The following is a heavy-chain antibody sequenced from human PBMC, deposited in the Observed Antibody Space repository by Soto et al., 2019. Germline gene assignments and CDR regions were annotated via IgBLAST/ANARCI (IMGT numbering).Heavy chain of an antibody. CDR3: ARYGAYGLAY. CDR1: GGSISSSNW. V-gene: IGHV4-4*02. CDR2: IYHSGST. D-gene: IGHD4-17*01. Sequence: SETLSLTCAVSGGSISSSNWWSWVRQPPGKGLEWIGYIYHSGSTNYNPSLKSRVTISVDTSKNQFSLKLSSVTAADTAVYYCARYGAYGLAYWGQGTLVTVSS. J-gene: IGHJ4*02.